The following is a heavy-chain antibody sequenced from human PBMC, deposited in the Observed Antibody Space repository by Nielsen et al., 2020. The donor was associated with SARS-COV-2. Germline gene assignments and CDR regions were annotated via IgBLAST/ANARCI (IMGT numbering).Heavy chain of an antibody. CDR2: TYYRSKWYN. CDR1: GDRVSTNSAG. J-gene: IGHJ4*02. CDR3: TRSRGYVNDY. D-gene: IGHD3-10*01. V-gene: IGHV6-1*01. Sequence: SQTLSLTCAISGDRVSTNSAGWHWIRQSPSRGLEWLGRTYYRSKWYNDYAFSVKSRITISPDTSENQFSLQLSSVTPEDTAVYYCTRSRGYVNDYWGQGTLVTVSS.